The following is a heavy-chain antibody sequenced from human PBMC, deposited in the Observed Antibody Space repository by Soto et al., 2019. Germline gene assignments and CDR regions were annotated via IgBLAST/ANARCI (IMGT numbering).Heavy chain of an antibody. D-gene: IGHD1-26*01. CDR3: AKVGATGCDAFDV. J-gene: IGHJ3*01. CDR1: GFTFSSYA. V-gene: IGHV3-23*01. CDR2: ISGSGGST. Sequence: EVQLLESGGGLVQPGGSLRLSCAASGFTFSSYAMSWVRQAPGKGLEWVSAISGSGGSTYYADSVKGRFTISRDNSMNTLYLQMNSLRGYDTAVYYCAKVGATGCDAFDVWGQVTMVTVSS.